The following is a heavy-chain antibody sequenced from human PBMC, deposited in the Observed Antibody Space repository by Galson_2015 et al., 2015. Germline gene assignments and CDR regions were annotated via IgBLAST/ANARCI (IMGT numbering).Heavy chain of an antibody. CDR3: TTAEAMVRGVFTKPGGY. V-gene: IGHV3-15*01. D-gene: IGHD3-10*01. CDR2: IKSKTDGGTT. CDR1: GFTFSNAW. Sequence: SLRLSCAASGFTFSNAWMSWVRQAPGKGLEWVGRIKSKTDGGTTDYAAPVKGRFTISRDDSKNTLYLQMNSLKTEDTAVYYCTTAEAMVRGVFTKPGGYWGQGTLVTVSS. J-gene: IGHJ4*02.